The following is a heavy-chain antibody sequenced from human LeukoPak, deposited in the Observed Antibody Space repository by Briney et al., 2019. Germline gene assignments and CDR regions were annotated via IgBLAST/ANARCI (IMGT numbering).Heavy chain of an antibody. CDR1: GGIFSSYT. Sequence: ASVKVSCKASGGIFSSYTISWVRQAPGQGLEWMGRIIPILGIANYAQKFQGRVTITADKSTSTAYMELSSLRSEDTAVYYCARDSGDYYDSSGYPQHWGQGTLVTVSS. J-gene: IGHJ1*01. CDR3: ARDSGDYYDSSGYPQH. V-gene: IGHV1-69*04. CDR2: IIPILGIA. D-gene: IGHD3-22*01.